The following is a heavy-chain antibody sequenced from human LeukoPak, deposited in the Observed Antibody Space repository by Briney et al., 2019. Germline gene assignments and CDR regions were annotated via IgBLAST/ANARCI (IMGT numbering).Heavy chain of an antibody. CDR1: GGSFSGYY. CDR2: INHSGST. Sequence: PSETLSLTCAVYGGSFSGYYWSWIRQPPGKGLEWIGEINHSGSTNYNPSLKSRVPISVDTSKNQFSLKLSSVTAADTAVYYCARALSSTSRSKAYDYWGQGTLVTVSS. J-gene: IGHJ4*02. D-gene: IGHD2-2*01. CDR3: ARALSSTSRSKAYDY. V-gene: IGHV4-34*01.